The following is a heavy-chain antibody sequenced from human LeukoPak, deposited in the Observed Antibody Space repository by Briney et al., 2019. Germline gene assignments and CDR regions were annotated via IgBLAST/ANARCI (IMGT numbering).Heavy chain of an antibody. D-gene: IGHD1-1*01. Sequence: GGSLRLSCAASGFTFSSFWMSWVRQAPGKGLAWVANIKQDGGEKYFVDSVKGRFTISRDNAKNSLYLQMSSLRAEDTAVYYCARGGSRHPSPEDYWGRGTLVTVSS. J-gene: IGHJ4*02. CDR2: IKQDGGEK. CDR1: GFTFSSFW. CDR3: ARGGSRHPSPEDY. V-gene: IGHV3-7*03.